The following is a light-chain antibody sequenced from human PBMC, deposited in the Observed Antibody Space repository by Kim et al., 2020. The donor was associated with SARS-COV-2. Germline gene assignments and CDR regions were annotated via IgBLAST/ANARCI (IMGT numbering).Light chain of an antibody. Sequence: SSTGDSVTITCRASQGISSYLAWYQQKPGKAPKLLIYAASTLQSGVPSRFSGSGSGTDFTLTISCLQSEDFATYYCQQYYSYPFTVGGGTKVDIK. J-gene: IGKJ4*01. V-gene: IGKV1-8*01. CDR2: AAS. CDR1: QGISSY. CDR3: QQYYSYPFT.